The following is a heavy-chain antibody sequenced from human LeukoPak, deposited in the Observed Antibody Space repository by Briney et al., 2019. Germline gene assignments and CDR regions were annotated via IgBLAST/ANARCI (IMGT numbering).Heavy chain of an antibody. D-gene: IGHD3-3*01. CDR1: GFTFSSYG. J-gene: IGHJ4*02. CDR2: IRYDGSNK. Sequence: SGGSLRLSCAASGFTFSSYGMHWVRRAPGKGLEWVAFIRYDGSNKYYADSVKGRFTISRDNSTNTLYLQMNSLRAEDTAVYYCAKELTYYDFWSGYPDYWGQGTLVTVSS. V-gene: IGHV3-30*02. CDR3: AKELTYYDFWSGYPDY.